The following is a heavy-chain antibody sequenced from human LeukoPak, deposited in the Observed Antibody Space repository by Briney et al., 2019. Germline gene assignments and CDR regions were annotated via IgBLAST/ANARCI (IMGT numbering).Heavy chain of an antibody. Sequence: AXVKVXXXASGYTFTSYGISWVRQAPGQGLEWMGWISAYNGNTNYAQKLQGRVTMTTDTSTSTAYMELRSLRSDDTAVYYCAXXXXXXGSXXYYXNYYYYYYMDVWGKGTTVTVSS. J-gene: IGHJ6*03. CDR1: GYTFTSYG. D-gene: IGHD3-10*01. CDR3: AXXXXXXGSXXYYXNYYYYYYMDV. CDR2: ISAYNGNT. V-gene: IGHV1-18*01.